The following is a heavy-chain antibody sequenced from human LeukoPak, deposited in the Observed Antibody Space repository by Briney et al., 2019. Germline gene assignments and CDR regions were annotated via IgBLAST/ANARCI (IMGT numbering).Heavy chain of an antibody. V-gene: IGHV4-39*01. J-gene: IGHJ4*02. CDR2: IYYGRTT. Sequence: SETLSLTCTGSGDSISSSSHHWGWIRQSPGKGLEWIGSIYYGRTTYYNPSLNNRVSISVVTSKNQFSLQLNSMSAADTAVYYCVRHDGRGGATMGALDSWGQGSLVTVSS. D-gene: IGHD4/OR15-4a*01. CDR1: GDSISSSSHH. CDR3: VRHDGRGGATMGALDS.